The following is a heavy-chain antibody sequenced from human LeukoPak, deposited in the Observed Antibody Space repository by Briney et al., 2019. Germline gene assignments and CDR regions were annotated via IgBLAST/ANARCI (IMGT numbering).Heavy chain of an antibody. CDR1: GGSISSYY. Sequence: SETLSLTCTVSGGSISSYYWSWIRQPPGKGLEWIGYIHYSGSTNYNPSLKSRVTISVDTSKNQFSLKLSSVTAADTAVYYCARDGRIAAAGHAFDIWGQGTMVTVSS. CDR2: IHYSGST. V-gene: IGHV4-59*12. D-gene: IGHD6-13*01. CDR3: ARDGRIAAAGHAFDI. J-gene: IGHJ3*02.